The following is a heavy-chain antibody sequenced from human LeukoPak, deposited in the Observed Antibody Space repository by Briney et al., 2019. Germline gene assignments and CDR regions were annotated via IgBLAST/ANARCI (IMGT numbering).Heavy chain of an antibody. Sequence: PSETLSLTCTVSGGSISSYYWSWIRQPPGKGLEWIGYIYYSGSTNYNPSLKSRVTISVDTSKNQFSLKLSSVTAADTAVYYCARHLRSGWTLDAFDIWGQGTMVTVSS. CDR3: ARHLRSGWTLDAFDI. CDR2: IYYSGST. CDR1: GGSISSYY. D-gene: IGHD6-19*01. J-gene: IGHJ3*02. V-gene: IGHV4-59*08.